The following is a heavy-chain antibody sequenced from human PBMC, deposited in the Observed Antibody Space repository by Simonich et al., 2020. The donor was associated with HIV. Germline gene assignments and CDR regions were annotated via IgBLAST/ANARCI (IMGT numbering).Heavy chain of an antibody. V-gene: IGHV4-34*01. CDR1: GGSFSGYY. J-gene: IGHJ4*02. CDR3: ARGRTVTTTGIDY. D-gene: IGHD4-17*01. Sequence: QVQLQQWGAGLLKPSETLSLTCAVYGGSFSGYYWSWIRQPPGKGLEWIGEINHSGGTNYTPSLKSRVTISVDTSNNQFSLKLSSVTAADTAVYYCARGRTVTTTGIDYWGQGTLVTVSS. CDR2: INHSGGT.